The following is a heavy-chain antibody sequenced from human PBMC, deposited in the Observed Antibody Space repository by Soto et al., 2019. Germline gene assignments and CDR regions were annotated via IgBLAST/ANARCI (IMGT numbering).Heavy chain of an antibody. J-gene: IGHJ4*02. CDR1: GGSISSGDYS. D-gene: IGHD4-4*01. CDR2: IYYTGNT. CDR3: ARADDSTNRFDC. Sequence: TLSLTCTVSGGSISSGDYSWSWIRQPPGKGLEWIAYIYYTGNTYYNPSLKSRVIISVDTAKNQSSLKLNSVTAADTAMYYCARADDSTNRFDCWGRGTLVTVSS. V-gene: IGHV4-30-4*01.